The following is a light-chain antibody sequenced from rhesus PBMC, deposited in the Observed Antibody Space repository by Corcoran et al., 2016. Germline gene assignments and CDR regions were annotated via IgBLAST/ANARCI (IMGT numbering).Light chain of an antibody. CDR2: LVT. CDR3: CSYAGSNTYI. V-gene: IGLV2-19*02. CDR1: NSDIGAYNS. J-gene: IGLJ1*01. Sequence: QAAPTQSPSVSGSPEQSVTISCTGSNSDIGAYNSVSVYQHHQGKAPKLMIYLVTKRPSGVSDRFSGSNAGNTSSLTISGLQAEDEAYYYCCSYAGSNTYIFFPGTRLTVL.